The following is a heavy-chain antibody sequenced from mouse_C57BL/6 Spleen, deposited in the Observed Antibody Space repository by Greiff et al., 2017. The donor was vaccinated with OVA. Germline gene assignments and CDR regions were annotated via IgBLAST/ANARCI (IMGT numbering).Heavy chain of an antibody. V-gene: IGHV1-15*01. CDR3: TREETTVVATGYFDY. CDR1: GYTFTDYE. CDR2: IDPETGGT. Sequence: VQLQQSGAELVRPGASVTLSCKASGYTFTDYEMHWVKQTPVHGLEWIGAIDPETGGTAYNQKFKGKAILTADKSSSTAYMELRSLTSEDSAVYYCTREETTVVATGYFDYWGQGTTLTVSS. J-gene: IGHJ2*01. D-gene: IGHD1-1*01.